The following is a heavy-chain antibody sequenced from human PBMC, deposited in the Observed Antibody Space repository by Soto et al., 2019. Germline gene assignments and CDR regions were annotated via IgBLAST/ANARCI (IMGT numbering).Heavy chain of an antibody. Sequence: QVQLVQSGAEVKKPGSSVKVSCKASGGTFSSYAISWVRQAPGQGLEWMGGIIPIFGTANYAQKFQGRVTITADESTSTDYMELSSLRSEDTAVYYCARTLGPSTAIDYYYGMDVWGQGTTVTVSS. V-gene: IGHV1-69*01. D-gene: IGHD5-18*01. CDR3: ARTLGPSTAIDYYYGMDV. CDR2: IIPIFGTA. J-gene: IGHJ6*02. CDR1: GGTFSSYA.